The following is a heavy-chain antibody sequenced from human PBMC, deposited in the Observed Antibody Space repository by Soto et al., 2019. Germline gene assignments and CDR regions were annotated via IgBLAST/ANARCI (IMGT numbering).Heavy chain of an antibody. D-gene: IGHD2-21*02. CDR2: LYNTGST. CDR1: GASISRYY. CDR3: ARDLWGYCGTDCYPLDV. J-gene: IGHJ6*02. Sequence: SETLSLTCTVSGASISRYYWSWIRQSPGKGLEWIGYLYNTGSTIYNPSLKSRVTISVDTSKNQFSLKLNSLTAADTAVYYCARDLWGYCGTDCYPLDVWGQGTTVTVSS. V-gene: IGHV4-59*01.